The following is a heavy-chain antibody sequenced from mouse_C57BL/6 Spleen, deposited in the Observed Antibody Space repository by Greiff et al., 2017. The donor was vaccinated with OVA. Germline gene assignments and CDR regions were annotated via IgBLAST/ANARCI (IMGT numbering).Heavy chain of an antibody. V-gene: IGHV1-69*01. CDR3: ARYGYGSSPPMLMDY. CDR1: GYTFTSYW. D-gene: IGHD1-1*01. CDR2: IDPSDSYT. J-gene: IGHJ4*01. Sequence: VQLQQSGAELVMPGASVKLSCKASGYTFTSYWMHWVKQRPGQGLEWIGEIDPSDSYTNYNQKFKGKSTLTVDKSSSTAYMQLSSLTSEDSAVYYCARYGYGSSPPMLMDYWGQGTSVTVSS.